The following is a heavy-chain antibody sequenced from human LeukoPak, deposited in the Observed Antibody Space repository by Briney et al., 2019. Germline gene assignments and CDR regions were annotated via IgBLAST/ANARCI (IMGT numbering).Heavy chain of an antibody. J-gene: IGHJ4*02. CDR3: ARTYYRKNYYFDY. CDR2: IYPGDSDT. Sequence: GESLKISCKGSGYSFTSYWIVWVRQMPGKGLEWMGIIYPGDSDTRYSPSFQGQVTISADKSISTAYLQWSSLKASDTAMYYCARTYYRKNYYFDYWGQGTLVTVSS. CDR1: GYSFTSYW. V-gene: IGHV5-51*01. D-gene: IGHD1-26*01.